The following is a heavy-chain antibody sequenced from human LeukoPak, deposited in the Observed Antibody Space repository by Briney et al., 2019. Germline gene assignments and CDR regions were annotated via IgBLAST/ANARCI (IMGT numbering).Heavy chain of an antibody. CDR2: INPSGSA. V-gene: IGHV4-34*01. J-gene: IGHJ4*02. Sequence: SETLSLTCAVDGGSFSGFYWTWIRQTPGKGLEWIGEINPSGSANYHPSLKSRVTTSLDTSNNQFSLRLRSVTAADTALYYCARGTNGPRLNYWGQGTLVTVSS. D-gene: IGHD5-12*01. CDR3: ARGTNGPRLNY. CDR1: GGSFSGFY.